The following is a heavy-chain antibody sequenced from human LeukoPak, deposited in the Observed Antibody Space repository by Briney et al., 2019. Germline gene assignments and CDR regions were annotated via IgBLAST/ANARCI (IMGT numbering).Heavy chain of an antibody. CDR3: AKDLSSSRYYLSAFDI. V-gene: IGHV3-9*01. CDR1: GFPFNSYW. J-gene: IGHJ3*02. D-gene: IGHD3-22*01. CDR2: ISWNSGSI. Sequence: PGGSLRLSCAASGFPFNSYWMHWVRQAPGQGLEGGSGISWNSGSISYADSVKGRFTISSDNANNSLYLQMNSLRAEDTALYYCAKDLSSSRYYLSAFDIWGQGTMVTVSS.